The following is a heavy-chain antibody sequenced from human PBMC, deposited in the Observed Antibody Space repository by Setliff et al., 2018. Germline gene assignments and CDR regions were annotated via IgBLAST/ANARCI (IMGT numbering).Heavy chain of an antibody. D-gene: IGHD6-13*01. CDR2: ITYDGSNK. V-gene: IGHV3-30*01. CDR3: ARSRYTSRWYEMSAMDV. CDR1: GFTFSSYA. J-gene: IGHJ6*03. Sequence: PGGSLRLSCAASGFTFSSYAMHWVRQAPGKGLEWVAVITYDGSNKFYADSVRGRFTISRDISKNTLYVQMKSLRPEDTAVYYCARSRYTSRWYEMSAMDVWGKGTTVTVSS.